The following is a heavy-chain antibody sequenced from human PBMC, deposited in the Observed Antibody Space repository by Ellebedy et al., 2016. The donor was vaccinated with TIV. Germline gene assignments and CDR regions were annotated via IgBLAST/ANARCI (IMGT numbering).Heavy chain of an antibody. J-gene: IGHJ4*01. CDR3: AKGILDYYDNTGYFDYFDY. Sequence: GESLKISCAASRFTFSSYTMSWVRQAPGQGLEWVSDMTGSGGRTYYAGSVKGRFTISRDNSKNTLYLQMNSLRAEDTTVYYCAKGILDYYDNTGYFDYFDYWGHGTLVTVSS. CDR1: RFTFSSYT. V-gene: IGHV3-23*01. CDR2: MTGSGGRT. D-gene: IGHD3-22*01.